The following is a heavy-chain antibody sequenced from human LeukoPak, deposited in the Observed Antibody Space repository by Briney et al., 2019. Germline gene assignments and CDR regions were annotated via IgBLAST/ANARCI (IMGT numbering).Heavy chain of an antibody. D-gene: IGHD2-2*02. Sequence: PGGSPSPSLATSGFPLKSKYISWGRQAPGKGLEGVLGIYCGGRKYLLHSVKGRFTISRDNSKNTLYLQMNSLRAEDTAVYYCAREGYCSSTSCYTLGDAFDIWGQGTMVTVSS. CDR3: AREGYCSSTSCYTLGDAFDI. CDR2: IYCGGRK. V-gene: IGHV3-53*01. CDR1: GFPLKSKY. J-gene: IGHJ3*02.